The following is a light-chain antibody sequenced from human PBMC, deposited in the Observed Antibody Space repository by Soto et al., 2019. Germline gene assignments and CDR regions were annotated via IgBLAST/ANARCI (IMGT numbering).Light chain of an antibody. Sequence: GSVGDRVTITCRASQTISXWLXXYXXKXGXXXKXXIYKASTLKSGVPSRFSGSGYGTDFTLTISSLQPEDFATYFCQRSYSTPITFGQGTRLEIK. CDR3: QRSYSTPIT. CDR2: KAS. V-gene: IGKV1-5*03. CDR1: QTISXW. J-gene: IGKJ5*01.